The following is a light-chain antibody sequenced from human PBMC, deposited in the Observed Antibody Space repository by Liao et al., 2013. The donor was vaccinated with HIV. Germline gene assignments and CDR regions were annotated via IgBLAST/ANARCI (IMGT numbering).Light chain of an antibody. J-gene: IGLJ2*01. CDR1: KIGSKS. CDR2: YDN. Sequence: SYELTQPPSVSVAPGQTARMTCGGNKIGSKSVHWYQQRPGQAPVLVIYYDNDRPSGIAERFSGSNSGNTATLTISRVEAGDEADYYCQVYDSNADQVVFGGGTKLTVL. CDR3: QVYDSNADQVV. V-gene: IGLV3-21*01.